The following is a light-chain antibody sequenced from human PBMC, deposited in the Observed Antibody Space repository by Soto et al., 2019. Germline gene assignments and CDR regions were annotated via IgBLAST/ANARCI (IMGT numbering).Light chain of an antibody. CDR3: SSYTSSSTLHV. J-gene: IGLJ1*01. V-gene: IGLV2-14*03. CDR1: SNDVGGYNY. Sequence: QSVLTQPASVSGSPGQSITISCTGTSNDVGGYNYVSWYQHHPGKAPKLMIYDVSNRPSGVSNRFSGSKSGNTASLTISGLQAEDEADYYCSSYTSSSTLHVFGTGTKLTVL. CDR2: DVS.